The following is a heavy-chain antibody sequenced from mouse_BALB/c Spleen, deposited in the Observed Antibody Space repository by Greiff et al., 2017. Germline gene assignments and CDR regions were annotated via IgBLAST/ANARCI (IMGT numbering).Heavy chain of an antibody. CDR1: GYTFSSYW. D-gene: IGHD1-2*01. Sequence: VQLQQSGAELMKPGASVKISCKASGYTFSSYWIEWVKQRPGHGLEWIGEILPGSGSTNYNEKFKGKATFTADTSSNTAYMQLSSLTSEDSAVYYCARRGYGTATAMDYWGQGTSVTVSS. CDR2: ILPGSGST. CDR3: ARRGYGTATAMDY. V-gene: IGHV1-9*01. J-gene: IGHJ4*01.